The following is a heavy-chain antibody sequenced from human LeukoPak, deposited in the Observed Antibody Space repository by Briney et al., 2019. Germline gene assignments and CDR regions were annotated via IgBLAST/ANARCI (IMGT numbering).Heavy chain of an antibody. V-gene: IGHV1-69*05. J-gene: IGHJ4*02. CDR1: GCSFSSYA. Sequence: SVTVSRKASGCSFSSYAISLMRQPPAQGHEWVGGIITILDTANSVQKFQGRVTNTTDKSTSTAYMELRSLGTDDTAVYCCARGEGILGYWGQGTQVTVSS. CDR3: ARGEGILGY. CDR2: IITILDTA.